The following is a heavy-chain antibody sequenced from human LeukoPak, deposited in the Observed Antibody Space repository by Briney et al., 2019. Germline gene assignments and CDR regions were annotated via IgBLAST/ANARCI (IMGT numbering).Heavy chain of an antibody. CDR1: GYSFTTHW. D-gene: IGHD2-8*01. V-gene: IGHV5-51*01. CDR3: ARRSTNGRDFDY. Sequence: GESLKISCKGSGYSFTTHWIAWVRQMPGKGLEWMGIIYPTDSYTKYSPSFQGQVTISADKSITTAYLQWSSLKASDTAIYYCARRSTNGRDFDYWGQGTLVTVSS. J-gene: IGHJ4*02. CDR2: IYPTDSYT.